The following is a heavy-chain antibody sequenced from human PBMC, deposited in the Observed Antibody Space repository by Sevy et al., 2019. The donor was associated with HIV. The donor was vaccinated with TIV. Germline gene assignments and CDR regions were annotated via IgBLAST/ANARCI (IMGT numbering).Heavy chain of an antibody. CDR2: FDPEDGKR. D-gene: IGHD3-22*01. CDR1: GYTLTKLS. Sequence: ASVKVSCKVSGYTLTKLSMHWVRQVRGKGLEWMGSFDPEDGKRIYEQKFQGRFTMTEATSTDTGYLDLNSLRCEDSAVYFCSTTKDYYESSGDPFDYWGQGTLVTVSS. CDR3: STTKDYYESSGDPFDY. J-gene: IGHJ4*02. V-gene: IGHV1-24*01.